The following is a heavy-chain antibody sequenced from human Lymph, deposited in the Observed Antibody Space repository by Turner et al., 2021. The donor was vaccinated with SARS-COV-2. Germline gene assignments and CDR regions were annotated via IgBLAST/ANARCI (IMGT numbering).Heavy chain of an antibody. CDR2: FYYSGST. CDR3: ARLGGAYGDPFDY. V-gene: IGHV4-39*01. D-gene: IGHD4-17*01. J-gene: IGHJ4*02. Sequence: QLQLQESGPGLVKPSETLSLTCTVYGGSISSSSYYWGWIRQPPGKGLEWIGSFYYSGSTYYNPSLKSRVTISVDTSKNQFSLKLTSVTATDTAVYYCARLGGAYGDPFDYWGQGTLVTVSS. CDR1: GGSISSSSYY.